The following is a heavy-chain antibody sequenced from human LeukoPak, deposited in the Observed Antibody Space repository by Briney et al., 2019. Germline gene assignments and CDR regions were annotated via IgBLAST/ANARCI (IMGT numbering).Heavy chain of an antibody. Sequence: PGGSLRLSCAASGFTFSSYGMHWVRQAPGKGLEWVAVIWYDGSNKYYADSVKGRFTISRDNSKNTLYLQMNSLRAEDTAVYYCARDRRGYSYGYSAFDIWGQGTMVTVSS. J-gene: IGHJ3*02. CDR3: ARDRRGYSYGYSAFDI. V-gene: IGHV3-33*01. CDR2: IWYDGSNK. D-gene: IGHD5-18*01. CDR1: GFTFSSYG.